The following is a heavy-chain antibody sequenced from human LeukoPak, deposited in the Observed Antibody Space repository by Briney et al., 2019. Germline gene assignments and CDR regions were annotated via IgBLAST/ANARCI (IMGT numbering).Heavy chain of an antibody. Sequence: GASVKVSCKASGYTFTGYYMHWGRQAPGQGLEWVGWINPKSGGTNYAQKFQGRVTMTSDTSITTVYMELSRLRSGDTAVYYCARRVFSGWGYYFDYWGQGTLVTVSS. D-gene: IGHD6-19*01. J-gene: IGHJ4*02. CDR1: GYTFTGYY. CDR2: INPKSGGT. CDR3: ARRVFSGWGYYFDY. V-gene: IGHV1-2*02.